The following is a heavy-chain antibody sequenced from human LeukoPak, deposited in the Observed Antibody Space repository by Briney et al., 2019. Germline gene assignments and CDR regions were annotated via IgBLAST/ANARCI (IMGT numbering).Heavy chain of an antibody. CDR2: ISYDGSNK. J-gene: IGHJ4*02. V-gene: IGHV3-30*18. CDR1: GFTFSSYG. CDR3: AKGEYYYDSSSYYGF. D-gene: IGHD3-22*01. Sequence: PGGSLRLSCAASGFTFSSYGMHWVRQAPGKGLEWVAVISYDGSNKYYADSVKGRFTISRDNSKNTLYLQMNSLRAEDTAVYYCAKGEYYYDSSSYYGFWGQGTLVTVSS.